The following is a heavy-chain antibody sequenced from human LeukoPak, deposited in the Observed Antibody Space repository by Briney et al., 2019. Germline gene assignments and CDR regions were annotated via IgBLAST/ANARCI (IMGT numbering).Heavy chain of an antibody. V-gene: IGHV4-39*01. Sequence: SETLSLTCTVSGGSISSRPYDWGWIRQPPGKGLEYIGSISYSGSTYYNPSLRSRVTISVDTSSNQSSLKLSSVTAADTAVYYCARHLSQGDGTKRGFYYWGQGTLVTVSS. J-gene: IGHJ4*02. D-gene: IGHD5-24*01. CDR2: ISYSGST. CDR1: GGSISSRPYD. CDR3: ARHLSQGDGTKRGFYY.